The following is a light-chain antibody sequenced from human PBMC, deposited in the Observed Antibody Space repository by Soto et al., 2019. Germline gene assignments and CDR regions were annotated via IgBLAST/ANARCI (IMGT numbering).Light chain of an antibody. Sequence: EIVFTQSPDTLSSSQGVRATLSCRASQSVNSYLAWYQQKRGQAPRLLIYDASNRATGIPARFSGSGSGKDFTLTISSLEPEDFAVYYCQQRISWPPITFGQGTRLEIK. CDR2: DAS. J-gene: IGKJ5*01. V-gene: IGKV3-11*01. CDR1: QSVNSY. CDR3: QQRISWPPIT.